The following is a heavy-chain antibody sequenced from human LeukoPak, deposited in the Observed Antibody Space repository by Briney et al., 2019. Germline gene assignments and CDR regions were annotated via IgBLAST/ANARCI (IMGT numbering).Heavy chain of an antibody. J-gene: IGHJ4*02. CDR1: GFTFDDYA. D-gene: IGHD2-2*01. V-gene: IGHV3-9*01. Sequence: SLRLSCAASGFTFDDYAMHWVRQAPGKGLEWVSGISWNSGTIGYADSVKGRFTISRDNSKNTLYLQMNSLRAEDTAVYYCARGRSYCSSTSCLNFDYWGQGTLVTVSS. CDR2: ISWNSGTI. CDR3: ARGRSYCSSTSCLNFDY.